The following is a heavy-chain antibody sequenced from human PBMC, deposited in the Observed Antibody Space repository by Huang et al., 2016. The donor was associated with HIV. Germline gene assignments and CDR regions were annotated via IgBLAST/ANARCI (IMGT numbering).Heavy chain of an antibody. Sequence: QVQLQQWGAGLLKPSETLSLICAVYGGSFSGYYWSWIRHPPGKGLAWIGEITHSGSTNYNPSLKSRVTISVDTSKNQFSLKLSSVTAADTAVYYCARGGDGVGATRFDFWGQGNQVTVSS. CDR3: ARGGDGVGATRFDF. D-gene: IGHD1-26*01. J-gene: IGHJ4*02. V-gene: IGHV4-34*02. CDR1: GGSFSGYY. CDR2: ITHSGST.